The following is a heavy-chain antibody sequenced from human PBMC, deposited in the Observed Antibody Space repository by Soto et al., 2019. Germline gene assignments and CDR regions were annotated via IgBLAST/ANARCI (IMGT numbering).Heavy chain of an antibody. D-gene: IGHD2-2*01. Sequence: ASETLSLTCTVSGGSISSGGYYWSWIRQHPGKGLEWIGYIYYSGSTYYNPSLKSRVTISVDTSKNQFSLKLSSVTAADTAVYYCARDRSSTRNWFDPWGQGTLVTVSS. J-gene: IGHJ5*02. CDR2: IYYSGST. V-gene: IGHV4-31*03. CDR1: GGSISSGGYY. CDR3: ARDRSSTRNWFDP.